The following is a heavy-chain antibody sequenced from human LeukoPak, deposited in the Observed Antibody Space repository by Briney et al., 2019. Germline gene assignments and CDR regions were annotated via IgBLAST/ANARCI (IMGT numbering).Heavy chain of an antibody. D-gene: IGHD2-2*01. V-gene: IGHV3-23*01. CDR3: AKDAFCTSTNCYASYFDY. Sequence: GGSLRLSCAASGFTFSSYAMSWVRQAPGKGLEWVSAISGSGGTTHYADSVKGRFTISRDRSKNTLYLQMHSLRAEDTAVYYCAKDAFCTSTNCYASYFDYWGQGTLVTDSS. CDR1: GFTFSSYA. CDR2: ISGSGGTT. J-gene: IGHJ4*02.